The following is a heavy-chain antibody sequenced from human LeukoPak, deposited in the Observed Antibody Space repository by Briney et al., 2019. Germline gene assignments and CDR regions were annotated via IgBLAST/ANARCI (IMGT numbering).Heavy chain of an antibody. CDR2: ISGSGGST. CDR1: GFTFSSYA. CDR3: AKRYYYMDV. J-gene: IGHJ6*03. Sequence: GGSLRLSCAASGFTFSSYAMSWVRQAAGKGVEWVSAISGSGGSTYYADSVKGRFTISTDNSKNTLYLQMNSLRAEDTAVYYCAKRYYYMDVWGKGTTVTVSS. V-gene: IGHV3-23*01.